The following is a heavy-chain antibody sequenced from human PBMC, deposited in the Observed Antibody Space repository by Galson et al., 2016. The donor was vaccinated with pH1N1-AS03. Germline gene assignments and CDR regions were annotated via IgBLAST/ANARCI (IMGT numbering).Heavy chain of an antibody. V-gene: IGHV3-7*03. CDR2: INKDGNEK. CDR1: GFTFGSHW. D-gene: IGHD2-2*01. CDR3: ARDRTVVAASIIYYDGMDV. Sequence: SLRLSCAVSGFTFGSHWMSWVRQAPGKGLEWVANINKDGNEKYYVDSVKGRFAISRDNAKNSLYLQMNSLRAEDTAVYSCARDRTVVAASIIYYDGMDVWGQGTTVTVSS. J-gene: IGHJ6*02.